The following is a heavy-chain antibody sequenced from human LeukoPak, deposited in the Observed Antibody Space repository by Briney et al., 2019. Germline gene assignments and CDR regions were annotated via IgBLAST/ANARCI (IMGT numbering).Heavy chain of an antibody. D-gene: IGHD4-23*01. Sequence: GASVKVSSKASGYTFTSYGISSVGQAPGQGLEWMGWISASNGTTNYAQKLQGRVTMTTDTSTSTAYMEMRSLRSDDTAVYCCARDPFYGGNPVDYWGQGTLVTVSS. CDR1: GYTFTSYG. CDR3: ARDPFYGGNPVDY. V-gene: IGHV1-18*01. J-gene: IGHJ4*02. CDR2: ISASNGTT.